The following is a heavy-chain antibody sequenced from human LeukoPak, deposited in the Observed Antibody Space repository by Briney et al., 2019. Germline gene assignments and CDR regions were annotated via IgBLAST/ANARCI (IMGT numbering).Heavy chain of an antibody. J-gene: IGHJ4*02. D-gene: IGHD3-3*01. CDR1: GYTFTGYY. Sequence: ASVKVSCKASGYTFTGYYMHWVRQAPGQGLEWMEWINPNSCGTNCAQKFQGRVTMTWDTSISTAYMELSRLRSDDTAVYYCARVNYDFWSGYYNSWGQGTLVTVSS. CDR3: ARVNYDFWSGYYNS. V-gene: IGHV1-2*02. CDR2: INPNSCGT.